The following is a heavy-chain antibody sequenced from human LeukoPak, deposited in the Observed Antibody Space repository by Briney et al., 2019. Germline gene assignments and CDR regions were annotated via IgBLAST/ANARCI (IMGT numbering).Heavy chain of an antibody. CDR2: ISSGGTYE. V-gene: IGHV3-30*01. CDR1: GFTFRNYA. Sequence: GKSLRLSCAASGFTFRNYAMHWVRQAPGKGLEWVSLISSGGTYEYYADSAKGRFTISRDNSKNTLYLQLNSLRAEDTAVYYCARDSTYYYDSGSSGPHYFDNWGQGTLVTVSS. CDR3: ARDSTYYYDSGSSGPHYFDN. D-gene: IGHD3-10*01. J-gene: IGHJ4*02.